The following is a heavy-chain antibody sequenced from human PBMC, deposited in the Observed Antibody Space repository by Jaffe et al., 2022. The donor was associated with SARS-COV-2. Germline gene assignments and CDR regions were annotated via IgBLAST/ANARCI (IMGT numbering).Heavy chain of an antibody. Sequence: QVQLQESGPGLVKPSETLSLTCTVSGYSISSGYYWGWIRQPPGKGLEWIGSIYHSGSTYYNPSLKSRVTISVDTSKNQFSLKLSSVTAADTAVYYCARDTYYYDSQPPRDAFDIWGQGTMVTVSS. CDR3: ARDTYYYDSQPPRDAFDI. V-gene: IGHV4-38-2*02. CDR1: GYSISSGYY. CDR2: IYHSGST. D-gene: IGHD3-22*01. J-gene: IGHJ3*02.